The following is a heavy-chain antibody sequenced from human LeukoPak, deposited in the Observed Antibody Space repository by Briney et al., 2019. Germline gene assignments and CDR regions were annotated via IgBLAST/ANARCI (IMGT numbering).Heavy chain of an antibody. V-gene: IGHV3-30*02. CDR1: GFTFSSYG. Sequence: GGSLRLSCAASGFTFSSYGMHWVRQAPGKGLEWVAFIRYDGSNKYYADSVKGRFTISRDNARNSLYLQMDSLRAEDTALYYCAREGNEAFDYWGQGTLVTVSS. D-gene: IGHD1-1*01. J-gene: IGHJ4*02. CDR2: IRYDGSNK. CDR3: AREGNEAFDY.